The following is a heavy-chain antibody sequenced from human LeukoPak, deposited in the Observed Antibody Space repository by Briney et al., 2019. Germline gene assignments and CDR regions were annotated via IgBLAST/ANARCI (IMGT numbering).Heavy chain of an antibody. D-gene: IGHD3-10*01. Sequence: GGSLRLSCVASGFTVSSNYMSWVRQAPGKGLEWVSVIYSGGSTYYADSVKGRFTISRDNSKNTLYLQMNSLRAEDTAVYYCASGSGSYRTPYYYMDVRGTGTTVTVSS. CDR3: ASGSGSYRTPYYYMDV. CDR2: IYSGGST. J-gene: IGHJ6*03. V-gene: IGHV3-53*01. CDR1: GFTVSSNY.